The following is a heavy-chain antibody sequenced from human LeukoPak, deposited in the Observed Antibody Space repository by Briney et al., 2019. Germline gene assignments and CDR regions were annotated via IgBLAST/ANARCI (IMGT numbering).Heavy chain of an antibody. CDR2: ISSSSSYI. Sequence: GSLRLSCSASGFTFSSYSLNWVRQAPGKGLKWVSSISSSSSYIYYADSVKGRFTISRDNAKNSLSLQMNSLRAEDTAVYYCARGLGHESSGYQYDYWGQGTLVTVSS. CDR1: GFTFSSYS. CDR3: ARGLGHESSGYQYDY. D-gene: IGHD3-22*01. V-gene: IGHV3-21*01. J-gene: IGHJ4*02.